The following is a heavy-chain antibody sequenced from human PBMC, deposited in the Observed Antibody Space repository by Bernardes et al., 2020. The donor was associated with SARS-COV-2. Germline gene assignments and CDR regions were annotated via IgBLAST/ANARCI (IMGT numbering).Heavy chain of an antibody. Sequence: AAKQDSCKVSGYTLTAISMPWVRQAPEQGLEWMGSFAPADGATIYAQKFQGRVTMTEDTSTDTSYMELRSLRSDDTAVYYCASSRWLIPPDYWGQGTLVTVS. D-gene: IGHD6-19*01. CDR2: FAPADGAT. CDR3: ASSRWLIPPDY. J-gene: IGHJ4*02. CDR1: GYTLTAIS. V-gene: IGHV1-24*01.